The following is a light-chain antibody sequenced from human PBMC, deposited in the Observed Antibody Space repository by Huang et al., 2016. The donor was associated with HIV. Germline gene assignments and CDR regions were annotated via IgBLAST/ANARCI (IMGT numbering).Light chain of an antibody. CDR2: AAS. CDR1: QSISTY. J-gene: IGKJ2*01. V-gene: IGKV1-39*01. CDR3: QQSYSTPMYT. Sequence: DIQMTQSPSSLSASVGDRVTITCRSSQSISTYLNWYQQKPGKAPTLLIYAASSLQRGVPTRFIGSGSGTDFTLTISSLQPEDFATYYCQQSYSTPMYTFGQGTKLEIK.